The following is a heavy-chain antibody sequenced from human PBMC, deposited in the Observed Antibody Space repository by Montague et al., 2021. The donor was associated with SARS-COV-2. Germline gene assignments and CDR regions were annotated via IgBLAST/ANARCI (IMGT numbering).Heavy chain of an antibody. CDR1: GDSMSSNNW. CDR3: ATVFGGCSATSCYLYN. J-gene: IGHJ4*02. CDR2: IHHIVGT. V-gene: IGHV4-4*02. D-gene: IGHD2-2*01. Sequence: SETLSLTCAVSGDSMSSNNWWTWVRQSPGKGLEWIGEIHHIVGTNYNPSLKSRVSISVDKSRNQFSPNLNSVTAADTAFYYCATVFGGCSATSCYLYNWGRGTLVTVSS.